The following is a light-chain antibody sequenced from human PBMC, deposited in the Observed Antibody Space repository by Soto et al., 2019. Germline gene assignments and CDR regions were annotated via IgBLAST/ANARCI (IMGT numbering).Light chain of an antibody. Sequence: EIVLTQSPGTLSLSPGEIATLSCRASQSVSSSYLAWYQQKPGQAPRLLIYGASSRATGSPDRFSGSGSGTDFTLTISRLEPEDFAVYYCQQYGSSPPVTFGQGTKVEIK. CDR1: QSVSSSY. J-gene: IGKJ1*01. CDR2: GAS. CDR3: QQYGSSPPVT. V-gene: IGKV3-20*01.